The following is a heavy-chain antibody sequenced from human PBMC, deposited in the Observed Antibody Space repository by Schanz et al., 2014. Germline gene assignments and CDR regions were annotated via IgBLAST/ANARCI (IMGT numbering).Heavy chain of an antibody. J-gene: IGHJ4*02. D-gene: IGHD6-13*01. CDR3: AKEKEEVAADGSFFDY. Sequence: VQLVESGGGMVQPGGSLRLSCAASGFTFSDHYMDWVRQAPGKGLEWVALISYDGSSKNHADSVQGRFTISRDNSKNALYLQMDSLRAEDTAVYYCAKEKEEVAADGSFFDYWGQGTLVTVSS. CDR1: GFTFSDHY. CDR2: ISYDGSSK. V-gene: IGHV3-30*18.